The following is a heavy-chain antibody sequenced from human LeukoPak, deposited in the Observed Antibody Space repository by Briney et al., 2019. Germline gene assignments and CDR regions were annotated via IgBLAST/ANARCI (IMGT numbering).Heavy chain of an antibody. V-gene: IGHV4-39*07. Sequence: SETLSLTCTVSGGSISSSSYYWGWIRQPPGKGLEWIGSIYYSGSTYYNPSLKSRVTISVDTSKNQFSLKLSSVTAADTAVYYCARDSGIAAAPIDYWGQGTLVTVSS. CDR3: ARDSGIAAAPIDY. CDR2: IYYSGST. CDR1: GGSISSSSYY. J-gene: IGHJ4*02. D-gene: IGHD6-13*01.